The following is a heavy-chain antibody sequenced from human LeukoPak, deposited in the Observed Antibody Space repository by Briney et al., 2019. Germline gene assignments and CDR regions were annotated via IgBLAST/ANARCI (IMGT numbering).Heavy chain of an antibody. V-gene: IGHV1-2*02. CDR1: GYTFTDYY. D-gene: IGHD1-26*01. Sequence: ASVKVSCKASGYTFTDYYIHWVRQAPGQGLEWMGWINPNSGGTNYAQKFQGRVTMTRDTSISTAYMELSSLRSEDTAVYYCARGVSGAKDYWGQGTLVTVSS. CDR3: ARGVSGAKDY. J-gene: IGHJ4*02. CDR2: INPNSGGT.